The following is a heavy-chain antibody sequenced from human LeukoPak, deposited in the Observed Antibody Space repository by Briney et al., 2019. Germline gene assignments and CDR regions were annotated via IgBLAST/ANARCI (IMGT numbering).Heavy chain of an antibody. CDR3: ARDSGGYDSPLDY. CDR2: IYTSGST. V-gene: IGHV4-61*02. J-gene: IGHJ4*02. Sequence: SQTLSLTCTVSGGSISSGSYYWSWIRQPAGKGLEWIGRIYTSGSTNYNPSLKSRVTISVDTSKNQFSLKLSSVTAADTAVYYCARDSGGYDSPLDYWGQGTLVTVSS. CDR1: GGSISSGSYY. D-gene: IGHD5-12*01.